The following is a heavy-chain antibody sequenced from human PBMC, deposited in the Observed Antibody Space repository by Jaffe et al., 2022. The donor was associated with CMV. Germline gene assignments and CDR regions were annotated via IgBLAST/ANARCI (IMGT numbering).Heavy chain of an antibody. CDR3: ATYRRALDV. V-gene: IGHV3-53*01. CDR1: GVTVTGNS. Sequence: EVQLVESGGGLIQSGGSLRLSCAASGVTVTGNSMTWVRQSPVKGLEWVSTIHDNGRIEYTDSVKGRFTISRDSSKNTVYLQMHSLRAEDTAIYYCATYRRALDVWGQGTMVTVSS. D-gene: IGHD3-16*02. J-gene: IGHJ3*01. CDR2: IHDNGRI.